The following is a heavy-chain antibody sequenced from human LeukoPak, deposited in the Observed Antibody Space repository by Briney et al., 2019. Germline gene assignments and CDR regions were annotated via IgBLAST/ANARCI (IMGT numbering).Heavy chain of an antibody. CDR3: AREVWEADAFDI. CDR1: GGSISSYY. Sequence: ASETLSLTCTVSGGSISSYYWSWIRQPAGKGLEWIGRFYADGSIHYNPSLKSRVTMSIDTSKKQFSLKLTFVTAADTAVYYCAREVWEADAFDIWGQGTVVTVSS. V-gene: IGHV4-4*07. D-gene: IGHD3-16*01. CDR2: FYADGSI. J-gene: IGHJ3*02.